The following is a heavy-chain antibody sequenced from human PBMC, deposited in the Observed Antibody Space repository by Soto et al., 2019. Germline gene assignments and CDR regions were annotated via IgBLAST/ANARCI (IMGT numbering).Heavy chain of an antibody. Sequence: ASVTVSCKASGYTFTSYYMHWVLQAPGQGLEWMGIINPSGGSTSYAQKFQGRVTMTRDTSTSTAYLQWSSLKASDTALYYCARLREGGAVAGLNWGQGTLVTVSS. CDR1: GYTFTSYY. CDR2: INPSGGST. D-gene: IGHD6-19*01. J-gene: IGHJ4*02. V-gene: IGHV1-46*01. CDR3: ARLREGGAVAGLN.